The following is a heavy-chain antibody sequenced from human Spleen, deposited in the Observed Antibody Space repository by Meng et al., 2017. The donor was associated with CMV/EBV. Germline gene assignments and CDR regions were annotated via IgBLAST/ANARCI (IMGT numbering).Heavy chain of an antibody. V-gene: IGHV3-23*01. CDR3: AKDSRTIVWGGSFAS. Sequence: GESLKISCAASGFTFSNYAMNWVRQAPGKGLEWVSGISGSGSSTYYADSVKGRFTIFRDNSKNTVSLQIDSLSAEDTAKYYCAKDSRTIVWGGSFASWGQGTLVTVSS. CDR2: ISGSGSST. D-gene: IGHD1-14*01. J-gene: IGHJ4*02. CDR1: GFTFSNYA.